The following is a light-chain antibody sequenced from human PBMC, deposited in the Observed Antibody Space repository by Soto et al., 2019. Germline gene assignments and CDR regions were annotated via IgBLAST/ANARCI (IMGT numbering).Light chain of an antibody. CDR3: AAWDDSLSGYV. CDR1: SSNIGGNA. J-gene: IGLJ1*01. CDR2: SNN. Sequence: QSVLTQPPSASGTPGQRVTISCSGSSSNIGGNAVNWYQQLPGTTPKLLIYSNNQRPSGVPDRFSGSKSGTSASLAISGLQYEDEADYYCAAWDDSLSGYVFGTGTKLTVL. V-gene: IGLV1-44*01.